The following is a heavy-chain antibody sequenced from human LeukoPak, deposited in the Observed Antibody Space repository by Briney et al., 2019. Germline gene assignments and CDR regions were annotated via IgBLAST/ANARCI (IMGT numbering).Heavy chain of an antibody. CDR2: ISAYNGNT. D-gene: IGHD1-26*01. Sequence: ASVKVSCKASGYTFTSFGIIWVRQAPGQGLEWMGWISAYNGNTNYAQNLQGRVTMTTDASTSTAYMELRSLRSDDTAVYYCARDRSGSYYDWFDPWGQGTLVTVSS. J-gene: IGHJ5*02. CDR3: ARDRSGSYYDWFDP. V-gene: IGHV1-18*01. CDR1: GYTFTSFG.